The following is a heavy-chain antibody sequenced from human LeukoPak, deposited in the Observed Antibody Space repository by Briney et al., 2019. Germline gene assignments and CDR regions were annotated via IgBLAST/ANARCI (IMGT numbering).Heavy chain of an antibody. V-gene: IGHV3-7*01. D-gene: IGHD6-19*01. J-gene: IGHJ4*02. CDR3: ARSRWLDAFDY. CDR1: GFTFSSYW. CDR2: IKQDGSEK. Sequence: GGSLRLSCAASGFTFSSYWMSWVRQAPGKGLEWVANIKQDGSEKYYVDSVKGRFTISRDNAKNTLYLQMNSLRADDTAVYYCARSRWLDAFDYWGQGTLVTVSS.